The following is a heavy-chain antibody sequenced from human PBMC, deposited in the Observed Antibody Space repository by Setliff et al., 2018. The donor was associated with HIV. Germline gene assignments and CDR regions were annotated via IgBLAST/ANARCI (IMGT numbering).Heavy chain of an antibody. J-gene: IGHJ4*02. D-gene: IGHD3-3*01. CDR1: GGSFSDHY. Sequence: PSETLSLTCAVYGGSFSDHYWTWIRQPPGKGLEWSGEINQSGISNFNPSLKSRVTMPIDTPKNQFSLKLSSVTAADTAVYFCARGGGFWSGQLDYWGQGTLVTVSS. CDR3: ARGGGFWSGQLDY. V-gene: IGHV4-34*01. CDR2: INQSGIS.